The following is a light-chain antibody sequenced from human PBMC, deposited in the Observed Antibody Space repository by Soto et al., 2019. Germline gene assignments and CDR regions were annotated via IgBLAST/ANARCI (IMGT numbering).Light chain of an antibody. Sequence: QSVLTQPPSASGTPGQRVTISCSGSSSNIGSNYVYWYQQLPGTAPKLLIYRNNQRPSGVPDRFSGSESGTSASLAISGLRSEDEVDYYCAAWDDSLSGWVFGGGTKLTVL. CDR1: SSNIGSNY. CDR3: AAWDDSLSGWV. CDR2: RNN. J-gene: IGLJ3*02. V-gene: IGLV1-47*01.